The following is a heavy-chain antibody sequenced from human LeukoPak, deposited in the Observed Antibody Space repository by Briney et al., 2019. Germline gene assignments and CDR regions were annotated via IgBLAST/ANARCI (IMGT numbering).Heavy chain of an antibody. D-gene: IGHD3-22*01. V-gene: IGHV3-23*01. CDR3: AKRYYYDNSGLWDS. Sequence: PGGSLRLSCEGSGFSFSSYAMSWVRQAPGKGLEWVSAITSSGGSTYYVDSVKGRFTISRDNSKNTLYLQVNSLRAEDAAVYYCAKRYYYDNSGLWDSWGQGTLVTVSS. CDR1: GFSFSSYA. J-gene: IGHJ4*02. CDR2: ITSSGGST.